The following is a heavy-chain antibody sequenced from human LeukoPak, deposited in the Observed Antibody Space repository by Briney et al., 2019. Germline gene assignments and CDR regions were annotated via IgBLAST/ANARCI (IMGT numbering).Heavy chain of an antibody. CDR3: ARGKRWLPDF. J-gene: IGHJ4*02. V-gene: IGHV1-18*01. CDR1: GYTFTSYC. CDR2: ISAYNGNT. Sequence: ASVKVSCKASGYTFTSYCISWVRQAPGQGLEWMGWISAYNGNTNYAQKLQGRVTMTTDTSTNTAYMELRGLRSDVTAVYNCARGKRWLPDFWGEGTLVTVSS. D-gene: IGHD3-22*01.